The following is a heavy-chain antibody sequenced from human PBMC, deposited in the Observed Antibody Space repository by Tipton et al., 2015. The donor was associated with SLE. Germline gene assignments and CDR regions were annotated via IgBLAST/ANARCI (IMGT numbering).Heavy chain of an antibody. Sequence: TLSLTCTVSGYSISSSYYWSWIRQPPGKGLEWIGYIYYSGSTNYNPSLKSRVTISVDTSKNQFSLKLSSVTAADTAVYYCAREGLGYFDLWGRGTLVTGSS. CDR2: IYYSGST. CDR3: AREGLGYFDL. J-gene: IGHJ2*01. CDR1: GYSISSSYY. V-gene: IGHV4-61*01. D-gene: IGHD3/OR15-3a*01.